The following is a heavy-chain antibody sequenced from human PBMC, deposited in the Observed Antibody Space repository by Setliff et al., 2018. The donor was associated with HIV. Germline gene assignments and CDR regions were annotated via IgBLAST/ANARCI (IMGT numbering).Heavy chain of an antibody. J-gene: IGHJ6*03. CDR1: GGSIRTSY. CDR3: ARLVTVVTLNYMDV. V-gene: IGHV4-4*07. CDR2: ISGSGST. D-gene: IGHD2-21*02. Sequence: SETLSLTCNVSGGSIRTSYWHWIRQPAGKGLEWIGRISGSGSTNYNPSLKSRVTMSVKTSKNQFSLKLSSVTAADTAVYYCARLVTVVTLNYMDVWGKGATVTVSS.